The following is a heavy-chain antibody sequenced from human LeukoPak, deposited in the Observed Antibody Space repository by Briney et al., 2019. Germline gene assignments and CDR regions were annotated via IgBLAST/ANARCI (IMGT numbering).Heavy chain of an antibody. J-gene: IGHJ5*02. CDR3: ARLAVAGTNWFDP. D-gene: IGHD6-19*01. V-gene: IGHV1-18*01. CDR2: ISAYNGNT. Sequence: VASVKVSCKASGYTFTSYAMNWVRQAPGQGLEWMGWISAYNGNTNYAQKLQGRVTMTTDTSTSTAYMELRSLRSDDTAVYYCARLAVAGTNWFDPWGQGTLVTVSS. CDR1: GYTFTSYA.